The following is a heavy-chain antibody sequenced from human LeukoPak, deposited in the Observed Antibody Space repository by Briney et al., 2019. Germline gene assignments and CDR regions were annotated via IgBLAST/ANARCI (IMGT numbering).Heavy chain of an antibody. CDR3: ARDRDPRVTAQTKTARRTAPFDY. V-gene: IGHV1-18*01. CDR2: ISAYNGNT. Sequence: GASVKVSCKASGYTFTSYGISWVRQAPGQGLEWMGWISAYNGNTNYAQKLQGRVTMTTDTSTSTAYMELRSLRSDDTAVYYCARDRDPRVTAQTKTARRTAPFDYWGQGTLVTVSS. J-gene: IGHJ4*02. CDR1: GYTFTSYG. D-gene: IGHD1-20*01.